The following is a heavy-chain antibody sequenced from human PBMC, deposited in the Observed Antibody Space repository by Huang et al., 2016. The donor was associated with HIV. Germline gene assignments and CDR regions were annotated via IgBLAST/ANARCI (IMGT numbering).Heavy chain of an antibody. CDR3: ARDRDFYDSSGYWGFNYFDY. Sequence: QVQLVQSGAEVKKPGASVKVSCKASGYAFTSYYMHWVRQAPGQGLEWMGRSHPSEGSTSYAQKFQGRVTTTRDTSTNTVFMELSSLRSEDTAVYYCARDRDFYDSSGYWGFNYFDYWGQGTLVTVSS. J-gene: IGHJ4*02. CDR1: GYAFTSYY. D-gene: IGHD3-22*01. CDR2: SHPSEGST. V-gene: IGHV1-46*01.